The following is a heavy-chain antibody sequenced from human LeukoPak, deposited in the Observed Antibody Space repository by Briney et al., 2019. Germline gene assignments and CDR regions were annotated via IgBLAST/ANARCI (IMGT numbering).Heavy chain of an antibody. CDR2: ISYDGSKK. D-gene: IGHD3-22*01. V-gene: IGHV3-30*04. CDR1: GFTFSTYA. J-gene: IGHJ4*02. CDR3: ARDHPTTYFDSSGYFEY. Sequence: GGSLRLSCSASGFTFSTYAMHWVRQAPGKGLEWVAVISYDGSKKYYGESVKGRFTIYRENSKNTLYLQMNSLTAEDTAVYFCARDHPTTYFDSSGYFEYWGQGTLVTVSS.